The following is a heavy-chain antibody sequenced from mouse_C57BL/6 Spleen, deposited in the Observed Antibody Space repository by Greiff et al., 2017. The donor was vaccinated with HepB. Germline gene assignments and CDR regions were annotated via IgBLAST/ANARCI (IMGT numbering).Heavy chain of an antibody. D-gene: IGHD2-3*01. Sequence: VKLQESGAELVRPGASVTLSCKASGYTFTDYEMHWVKQTPVHGLEWIGAIDPETGGTAYNQKFKGKAILTADKSSSTAYMELRSLTSEDSAVYYCTGDGYYYAMDYWGQGTSVTVSS. CDR1: GYTFTDYE. V-gene: IGHV1-15*01. CDR2: IDPETGGT. J-gene: IGHJ4*01. CDR3: TGDGYYYAMDY.